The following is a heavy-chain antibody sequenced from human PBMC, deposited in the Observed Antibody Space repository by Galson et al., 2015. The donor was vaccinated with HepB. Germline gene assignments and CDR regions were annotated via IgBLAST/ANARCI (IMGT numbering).Heavy chain of an antibody. CDR2: IDWDDDK. CDR3: ARILAYCGGDYNTDDAFDI. V-gene: IGHV2-70*11. J-gene: IGHJ3*02. Sequence: PALVKPTQTLTLTCTFSGFSLSTSGMCVSWIRQPPGKALEWLARIDWDDDKYYSTSLKTRLTISKDTSKNQVVLTMTNMDPVDTATYYCARILAYCGGDYNTDDAFDIWGQGTMVTVSS. CDR1: GFSLSTSGMC. D-gene: IGHD2-21*02.